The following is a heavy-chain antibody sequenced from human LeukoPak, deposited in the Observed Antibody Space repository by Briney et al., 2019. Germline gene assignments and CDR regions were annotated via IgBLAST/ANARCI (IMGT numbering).Heavy chain of an antibody. D-gene: IGHD3-22*01. J-gene: IGHJ4*02. CDR2: ISAYNGNT. CDR1: GYTFTSYY. CDR3: ARVGDYYDSSGYLPLSYFDY. Sequence: GASVKVSCKASGYTFTSYYMHWVRQAPGQGLEWMGWISAYNGNTNYAQKLQGRVTMTTDTSTSTAYMELRSLRSDDTAVYYCARVGDYYDSSGYLPLSYFDYWGQGTLVTVSS. V-gene: IGHV1-18*04.